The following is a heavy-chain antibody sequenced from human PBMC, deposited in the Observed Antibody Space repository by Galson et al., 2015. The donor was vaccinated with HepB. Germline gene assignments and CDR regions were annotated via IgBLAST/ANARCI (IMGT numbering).Heavy chain of an antibody. CDR1: GFTFSSYW. Sequence: SLRLSCAASGFTFSSYWMHWVRQAPGKGLVWVSRINSDGSSTSYADSVKGRFTISRDNAKNTLYLQMNSLRAEDTAVYYCARGKEVVVAATSQDWFDPWGQGTLVTVSS. J-gene: IGHJ5*02. CDR2: INSDGSST. CDR3: ARGKEVVVAATSQDWFDP. D-gene: IGHD2-15*01. V-gene: IGHV3-74*01.